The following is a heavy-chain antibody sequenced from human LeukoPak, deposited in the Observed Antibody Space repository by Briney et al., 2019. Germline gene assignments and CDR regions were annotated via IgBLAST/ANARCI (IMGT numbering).Heavy chain of an antibody. D-gene: IGHD5-24*01. Sequence: PEGSLRLSCAASGFTFSSYAMHWVRQAPGKGLEWVAVISYDGSNKYYADSVKGRFTISRDNSKNTLYLQMNSLRAEDTAVYYCARGPQDGYIDYWGQGTLVTVSS. V-gene: IGHV3-30*04. CDR1: GFTFSSYA. CDR3: ARGPQDGYIDY. J-gene: IGHJ4*02. CDR2: ISYDGSNK.